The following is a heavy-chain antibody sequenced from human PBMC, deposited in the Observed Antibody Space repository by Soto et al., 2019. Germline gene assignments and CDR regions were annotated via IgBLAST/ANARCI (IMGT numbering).Heavy chain of an antibody. J-gene: IGHJ3*01. V-gene: IGHV4-31*03. D-gene: IGHD6-13*01. Sequence: SETLSLTCTVSGGSISSGGYYWSWIRQHPGKGLEWIGYIYYSGSTYYNPSLKSRVTISVDTSKNQFSLKLSSVTAADTAVYYCARGGSEQKHIGTWGQGKMVTVSS. CDR3: ARGGSEQKHIGT. CDR2: IYYSGST. CDR1: GGSISSGGYY.